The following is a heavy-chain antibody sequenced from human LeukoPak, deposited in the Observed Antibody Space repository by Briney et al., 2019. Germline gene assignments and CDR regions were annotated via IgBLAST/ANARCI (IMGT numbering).Heavy chain of an antibody. CDR2: FDPEDGET. Sequence: GASVRVSCKVSGYTLTELSMHWVRQAPGKGLEWMGGFDPEDGETIYAQKFQGRVTMTEDTSTDTAYMELSSLRSEDTAVYYCATANSGYEKKLLNWGQGTLVTVSS. J-gene: IGHJ4*02. CDR1: GYTLTELS. CDR3: ATANSGYEKKLLN. V-gene: IGHV1-24*01. D-gene: IGHD5-12*01.